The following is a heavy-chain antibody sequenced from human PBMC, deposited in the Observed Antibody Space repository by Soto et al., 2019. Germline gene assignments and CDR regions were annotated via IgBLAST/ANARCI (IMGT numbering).Heavy chain of an antibody. CDR1: GISFSSYG. V-gene: IGHV3-30*18. J-gene: IGHJ6*02. CDR2: VSFDGSNK. CDR3: AKGVTTAAPYYYYGMDV. Sequence: QMQLVESGGGVVQPGRSLTLSCAASGISFSSYGMHWVRQAPGRGLEWVAVVSFDGSNKYYADSVRGRFTISRDNSKNTLYLQMQRLRADDTAVYSSAKGVTTAAPYYYYGMDVWGQGTTVTVSS. D-gene: IGHD2-2*01.